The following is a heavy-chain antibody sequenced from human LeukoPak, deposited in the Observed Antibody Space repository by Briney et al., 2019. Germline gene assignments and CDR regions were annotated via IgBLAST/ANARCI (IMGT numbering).Heavy chain of an antibody. CDR3: ASGYCSSTSCYNIDY. CDR1: GLTFSSYA. V-gene: IGHV3-30-3*01. D-gene: IGHD2-2*02. J-gene: IGHJ4*02. CDR2: ISYDGSNK. Sequence: GGSLRLSCAASGLTFSSYAMHWVRQAPGKGLEWVAVISYDGSNKYYADSVKGRFTISRDNSKNTLYLQMNSLRAEDTAVYYCASGYCSSTSCYNIDYWGQGTLVTVSS.